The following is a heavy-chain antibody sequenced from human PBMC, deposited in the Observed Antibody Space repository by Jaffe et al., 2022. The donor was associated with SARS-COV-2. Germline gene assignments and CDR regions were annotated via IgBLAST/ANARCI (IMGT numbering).Heavy chain of an antibody. CDR3: AKWRAAILAD. CDR1: GASMSGNY. D-gene: IGHD3-9*01. Sequence: QVQLQESGPGLVKPSETLSLTCTVSGASMSGNYWSWIRQPPGKGLEYLGHIYSDGNTNYNPSLKSRITISIDTSKNQFSLKLNSVTTADTAVYYCAKWRAAILADWGQGTLVTVSS. V-gene: IGHV4-59*01. J-gene: IGHJ4*02. CDR2: IYSDGNT.